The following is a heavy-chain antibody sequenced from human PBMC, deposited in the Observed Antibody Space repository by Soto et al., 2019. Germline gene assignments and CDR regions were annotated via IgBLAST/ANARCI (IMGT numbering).Heavy chain of an antibody. Sequence: SETLSLTCTVSGGSISSSSYYWGWIRQPPGKGLEWIGSIYYSGSTYYNPSLKSRVTISVDTSKNQFSLKLSSVTAADTAVYYCARRGLGRGDFDDWGQGTLVTVSS. D-gene: IGHD1-26*01. J-gene: IGHJ4*02. CDR1: GGSISSSSYY. V-gene: IGHV4-39*01. CDR2: IYYSGST. CDR3: ARRGLGRGDFDD.